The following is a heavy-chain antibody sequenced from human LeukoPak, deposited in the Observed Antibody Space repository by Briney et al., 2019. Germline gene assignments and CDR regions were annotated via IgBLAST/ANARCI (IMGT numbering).Heavy chain of an antibody. V-gene: IGHV3-53*01. D-gene: IGHD5-24*01. CDR3: ARVGDHFHWNLHL. Sequence: PGGSLTLSCAASGFTVGTKYMNWVRQAPGKGLEWVSIIYSGGTTYYADSVKGRFTISRDTSKNTLSLQMNSLRAEDTAVYFCARVGDHFHWNLHLWDRGTLVTVSS. CDR1: GFTVGTKY. CDR2: IYSGGTT. J-gene: IGHJ2*01.